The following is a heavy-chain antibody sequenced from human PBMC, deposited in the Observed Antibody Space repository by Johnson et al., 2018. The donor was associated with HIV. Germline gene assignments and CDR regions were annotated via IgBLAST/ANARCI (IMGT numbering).Heavy chain of an antibody. Sequence: QVQLVESGGGVVRPGGSLRLSCAASGFTFDDYGMSWVRQAPGKGLEWVALMSYDGSNKFYADSLKGRFTVSRDISKNTLYLQINGLSAEDTAVNYGSRDRRVAAITYAVDFWGQGTMVTVSS. J-gene: IGHJ3*01. D-gene: IGHD6-13*01. CDR2: MSYDGSNK. CDR1: GFTFDDYG. V-gene: IGHV3-30*03. CDR3: SRDRRVAAITYAVDF.